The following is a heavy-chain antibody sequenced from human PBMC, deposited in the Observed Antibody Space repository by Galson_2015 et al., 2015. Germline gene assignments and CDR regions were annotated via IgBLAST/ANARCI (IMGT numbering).Heavy chain of an antibody. J-gene: IGHJ5*01. CDR2: ISRVSSSI. V-gene: IGHV3-48*02. CDR3: ARGLGSTNKRGHRFDS. Sequence: SLRLSCAASGFIFGTQSMNWVRQAPGKGLEWVSYISRVSSSINYADSVKGRFTIYRDNAQNSLYLQMNNLRDEDTAVYYCARGLGSTNKRGHRFDSWGQGTLVTVSS. CDR1: GFIFGTQS. D-gene: IGHD3-10*01.